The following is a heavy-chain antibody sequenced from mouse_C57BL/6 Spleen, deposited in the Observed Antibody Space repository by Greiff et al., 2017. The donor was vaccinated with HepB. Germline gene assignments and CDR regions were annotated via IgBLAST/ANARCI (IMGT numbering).Heavy chain of an antibody. CDR1: GYAFSSYW. V-gene: IGHV1-80*01. Sequence: QVQLKESGAELVKPGASVKISCKASGYAFSSYWMNWVKQRPGKGLEWIGQIYPGDGDTNYNGKFKGKATLTADKSSSTAYMQLSSLTSEDSAVYFCARYGSSYSGYWYFDVWGTGTTVTVSS. CDR3: ARYGSSYSGYWYFDV. J-gene: IGHJ1*03. CDR2: IYPGDGDT. D-gene: IGHD1-1*01.